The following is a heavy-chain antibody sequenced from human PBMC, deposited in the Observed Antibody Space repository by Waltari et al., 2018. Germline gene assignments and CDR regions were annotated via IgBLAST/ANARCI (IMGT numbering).Heavy chain of an antibody. CDR1: GGSFSGYY. CDR2: INHSGST. V-gene: IGHV4-34*01. D-gene: IGHD3-3*01. J-gene: IGHJ6*03. Sequence: QVQLQQWGAGLLKPSETLSLTCAVYGGSFSGYYWSWIRQPPGKGLEWIGEINHSGSTNYNPSLKSRVTISVDTSKNQFSLKLSSVTAADTAVYYCARGLTIFGVVPYYYYYMDVWGKGTTVTVSS. CDR3: ARGLTIFGVVPYYYYYMDV.